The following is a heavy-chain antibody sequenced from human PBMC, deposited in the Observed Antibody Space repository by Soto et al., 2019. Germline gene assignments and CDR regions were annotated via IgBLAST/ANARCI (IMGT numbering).Heavy chain of an antibody. CDR1: GGSISRVAYY. J-gene: IGHJ4*02. Sequence: SETLSFPCLFSGGSISRVAYYWGWIRRPPGKGLEWLGYIYSSGSTYYNPSLKSRVTISVDTSKHQSSLNLSSVTAADPAVQYWARGEVRSYYDSSCPRWGQGTLVTVSS. CDR3: ARGEVRSYYDSSCPR. D-gene: IGHD3-22*01. V-gene: IGHV4-30-4*01. CDR2: IYSSGST.